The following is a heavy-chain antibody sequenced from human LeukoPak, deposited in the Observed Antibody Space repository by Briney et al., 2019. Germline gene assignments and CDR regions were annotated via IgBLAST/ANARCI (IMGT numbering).Heavy chain of an antibody. D-gene: IGHD2-2*01. CDR1: GGSISSYY. Sequence: SETLSLTCTVSGGSISSYYWSWIRQPPGKGLEWIGYIYYSGSTNYNPSLKSRVTISVDTSKNQFSLKLSSVTAADTAVYYCARTLSSTSWRYPYWFDPWGQGTLVTVSS. V-gene: IGHV4-59*01. CDR3: ARTLSSTSWRYPYWFDP. CDR2: IYYSGST. J-gene: IGHJ5*02.